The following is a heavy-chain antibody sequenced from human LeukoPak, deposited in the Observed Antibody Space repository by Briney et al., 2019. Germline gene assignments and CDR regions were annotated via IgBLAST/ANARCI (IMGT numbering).Heavy chain of an antibody. CDR1: GGSISSYY. V-gene: IGHV4-59*08. J-gene: IGHJ4*02. Sequence: SETLSLTCIVSGGSISSYYWSWIRQPPGKGLEWIGYIYYSGSTNYNPSLKSRLTISVDTSKNQFSLKLSSVTAADTAVYYCASWDRGIAARDCFDYWGQGTLVTVSS. CDR2: IYYSGST. D-gene: IGHD6-13*01. CDR3: ASWDRGIAARDCFDY.